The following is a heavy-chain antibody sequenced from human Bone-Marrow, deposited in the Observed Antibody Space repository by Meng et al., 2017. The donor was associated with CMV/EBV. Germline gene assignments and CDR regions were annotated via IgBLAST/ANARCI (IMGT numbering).Heavy chain of an antibody. CDR2: ISYDGSNK. CDR1: GFTFSSYA. Sequence: GESLKISCAASGFTFSSYAMHWVRQAPGKGLEWVAVISYDGSNKYYADSVKGRFTISRDNSKNTLYLQMNSLRAEDTAVYYCARGGGVVVPAAPFDYWGRGTLVTVSS. D-gene: IGHD2-2*01. CDR3: ARGGGVVVPAAPFDY. J-gene: IGHJ4*02. V-gene: IGHV3-30-3*01.